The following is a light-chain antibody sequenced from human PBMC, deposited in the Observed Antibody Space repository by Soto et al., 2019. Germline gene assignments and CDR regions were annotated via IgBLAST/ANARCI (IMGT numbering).Light chain of an antibody. CDR3: QQYYSTPWT. V-gene: IGKV4-1*01. CDR1: QSVLY. J-gene: IGKJ1*01. CDR2: WAS. Sequence: DTVMTQSPDSLAVSLGERATINCKSSQSVLYLAWYQQKPGQPPKLLIYWASTRESGVPDRFSGSGSGTDFTLTISSLQAEDVAVYYCQQYYSTPWTFGQGTRVEIK.